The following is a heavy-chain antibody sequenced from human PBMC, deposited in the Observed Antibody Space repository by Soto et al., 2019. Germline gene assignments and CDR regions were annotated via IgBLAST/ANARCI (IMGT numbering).Heavy chain of an antibody. CDR3: ARDLRPGASGATVYGMDV. CDR1: GFIFSNNG. J-gene: IGHJ6*02. Sequence: QVQLVESGGGEVQPGTSLRLSCIASGFIFSNNGMHWLRQAPGKGLEWVALVSHDGRKTFYADSVKGRLTIYRDNSKNTVYIHMNKLRPEDTAVYRCARDLRPGASGATVYGMDVWGQGTTVTVSS. D-gene: IGHD7-27*01. V-gene: IGHV3-30*03. CDR2: VSHDGRKT.